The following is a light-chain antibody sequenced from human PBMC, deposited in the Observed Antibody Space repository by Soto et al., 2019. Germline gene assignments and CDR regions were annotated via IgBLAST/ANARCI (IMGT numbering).Light chain of an antibody. Sequence: QSVLTQPPSVSGAPGQRVAISCTGSSSNIGAEYDVHWYQQLPGTAPKRLIYGDNNRPSGVPDRFSGSKSGTSASLAITGLQPGDEADYYCQSYDSSLITFVFGTGTKVTVL. CDR1: SSNIGAEYD. CDR2: GDN. V-gene: IGLV1-40*01. J-gene: IGLJ1*01. CDR3: QSYDSSLITFV.